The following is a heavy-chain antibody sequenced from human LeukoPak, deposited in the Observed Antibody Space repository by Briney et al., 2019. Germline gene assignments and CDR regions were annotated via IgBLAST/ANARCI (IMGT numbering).Heavy chain of an antibody. CDR1: GVSITSYY. D-gene: IGHD6-19*01. J-gene: IGHJ5*02. CDR2: IHSNGGT. Sequence: SETLSLTCSVSGVSITSYYWTWIRQSAGKGLEWIGRIHSNGGTNSNPSLSSRLTLSVDTSKNQLSLKLTSVTAADTAVYFCARELAVAGTVAHRFDPWGQGTLVTVSS. CDR3: ARELAVAGTVAHRFDP. V-gene: IGHV4-4*07.